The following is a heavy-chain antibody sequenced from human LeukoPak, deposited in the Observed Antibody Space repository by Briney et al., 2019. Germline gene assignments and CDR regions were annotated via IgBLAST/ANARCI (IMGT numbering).Heavy chain of an antibody. J-gene: IGHJ3*01. D-gene: IGHD3-22*01. V-gene: IGHV3-23*01. CDR2: IGARGSDT. CDR3: ATRPRDSSSYCLGAFDG. Sequence: VGSLSLSCEASVLILSSYVIAWVRQAPGKERDGVSVIGARGSDTFITDSAKGWFTVSRAKSTDTLFLHMSSLRAEVTAVYSCATRPRDSSSYCLGAFDGWGQGTTVTVSS. CDR1: VLILSSYV.